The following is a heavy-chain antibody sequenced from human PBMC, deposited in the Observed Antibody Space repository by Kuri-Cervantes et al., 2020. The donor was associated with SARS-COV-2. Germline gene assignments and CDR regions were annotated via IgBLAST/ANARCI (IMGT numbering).Heavy chain of an antibody. CDR2: IYYSGST. D-gene: IGHD6-19*01. V-gene: IGHV4-59*08. CDR3: ARGIAVAGAKYFDY. CDR1: GGSISSYY. J-gene: IGHJ4*02. Sequence: GSLRLSCTVSGGSISSYYWSWIRQPPGKGLEWIGYIYYSGSTNYNPSLKSRVTISVDTSKNQFSLKLSSVTAADTAVYYCARGIAVAGAKYFDYWGQGTLVTVSS.